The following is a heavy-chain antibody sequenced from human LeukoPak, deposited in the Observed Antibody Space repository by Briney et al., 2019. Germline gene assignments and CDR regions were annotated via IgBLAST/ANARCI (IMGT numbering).Heavy chain of an antibody. D-gene: IGHD2-2*01. V-gene: IGHV3-11*01. J-gene: IGHJ4*02. CDR2: ISSSGSTI. CDR3: ARVSSPAGPSLNY. Sequence: GGSLRLSCAASGFTFSDYYMSWIRQAPGKGLEWVSYISSSGSTIYYADSVKGRSTISRDTAKNSLYLQMNSLRAEDTAVYYCARVSSPAGPSLNYWGQGTLVTVCS. CDR1: GFTFSDYY.